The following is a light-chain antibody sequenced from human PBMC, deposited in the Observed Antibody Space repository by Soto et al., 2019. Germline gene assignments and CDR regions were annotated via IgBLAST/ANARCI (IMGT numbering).Light chain of an antibody. V-gene: IGKV1-5*03. CDR1: QSVGTW. CDR2: EAS. Sequence: DIQMTQSPSTLSASVGDRVTITCRASQSVGTWLAWYQQKPGKAPKLLIYEASTLEKGVPSRFSGSGSGTEFTLTISSLQPDDSATYYCQQYDRLTWTFGQGTKVEIK. CDR3: QQYDRLTWT. J-gene: IGKJ1*01.